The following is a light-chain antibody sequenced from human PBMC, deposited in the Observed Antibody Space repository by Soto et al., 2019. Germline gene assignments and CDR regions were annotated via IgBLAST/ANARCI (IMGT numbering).Light chain of an antibody. V-gene: IGKV1-5*03. CDR1: QSISRW. J-gene: IGKJ1*01. CDR2: KAS. Sequence: DIQMTQSPSTLSASVGSRVNITCRASQSISRWLDWYQKNTGKAPKLLIYKASSLESGVPSRVRGRGYGTELTITISSMKNDDFETYECQQYNRYSRTFGQGTKVDIK. CDR3: QQYNRYSRT.